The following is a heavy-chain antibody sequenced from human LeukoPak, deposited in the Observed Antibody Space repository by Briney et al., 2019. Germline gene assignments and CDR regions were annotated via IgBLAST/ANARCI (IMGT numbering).Heavy chain of an antibody. J-gene: IGHJ4*02. Sequence: GGSLRLSCAASGFTFSSYGMHWVRQAPGKGLEWVAVISYDGSNKYYADSVKGRFTISRDNSKNTLYLQMNSLRAEDTAVYYCAKDFLVAATDLGDYWGQGTLVTVSS. CDR3: AKDFLVAATDLGDY. CDR1: GFTFSSYG. D-gene: IGHD2-15*01. CDR2: ISYDGSNK. V-gene: IGHV3-30*18.